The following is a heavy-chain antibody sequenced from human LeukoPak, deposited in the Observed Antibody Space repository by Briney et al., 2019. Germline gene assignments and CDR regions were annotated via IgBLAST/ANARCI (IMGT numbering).Heavy chain of an antibody. CDR2: ISYDGSNK. J-gene: IGHJ6*02. CDR3: AKALLTGTYYYYAMDV. V-gene: IGHV3-30*18. D-gene: IGHD1-20*01. Sequence: GGSLRLSCAASGFTFSNYGVHWVRQAPGKGLEWVAVISYDGSNKYYADSVKGRFTISRDNSKNTLYLQMNSLRAEDTAVYHCAKALLTGTYYYYAMDVWGQGTTVTVSS. CDR1: GFTFSNYG.